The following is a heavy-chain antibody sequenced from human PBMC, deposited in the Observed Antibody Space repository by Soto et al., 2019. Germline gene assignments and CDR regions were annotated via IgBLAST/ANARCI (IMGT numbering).Heavy chain of an antibody. D-gene: IGHD3-22*01. J-gene: IGHJ3*02. CDR3: ARDFGSSYYYDSSGYYYWTFDI. CDR1: AGTFSSYA. V-gene: IGHV1-69*13. Sequence: SVKVSCKASAGTFSSYAISWVRQAPGQGLEWMGGIIPIFGTANYAQKFQGRVTITADESTSTAYMELSSLRSEDTAVYYCARDFGSSYYYDSSGYYYWTFDIWGQGTMVTASS. CDR2: IIPIFGTA.